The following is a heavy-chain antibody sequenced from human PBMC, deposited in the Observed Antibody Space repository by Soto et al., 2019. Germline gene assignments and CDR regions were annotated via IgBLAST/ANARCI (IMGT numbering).Heavy chain of an antibody. V-gene: IGHV1-69*08. CDR2: IIPILGIA. J-gene: IGHJ4*02. Sequence: QVQLVQSGAEVKKPGSSVKVSCKASGGTFSSYTISWVRQAPGQGLEWMGRIIPILGIANYAQKFQGRVTITADKCXSTAYMELSSLRSEDTAVYYCARDIAAAGSYYFDYWGQGTLVTVSS. CDR1: GGTFSSYT. D-gene: IGHD6-13*01. CDR3: ARDIAAAGSYYFDY.